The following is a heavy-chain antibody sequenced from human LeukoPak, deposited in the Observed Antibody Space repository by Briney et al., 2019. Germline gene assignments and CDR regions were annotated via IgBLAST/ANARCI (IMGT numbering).Heavy chain of an antibody. V-gene: IGHV4-39*01. CDR3: ARRWLYYDSSGYSYYFDY. CDR1: GGSISSSSYY. D-gene: IGHD3-22*01. J-gene: IGHJ4*02. CDR2: IYYSGST. Sequence: PSETLSLTCTVSGGSISSSSYYWGWIRQPPGKGLEWIGSIYYSGSTYYNPSLKSRVTISVDTSKNQFSLKLSSVTAADTAVYYCARRWLYYDSSGYSYYFDYWGQGTLVTVSS.